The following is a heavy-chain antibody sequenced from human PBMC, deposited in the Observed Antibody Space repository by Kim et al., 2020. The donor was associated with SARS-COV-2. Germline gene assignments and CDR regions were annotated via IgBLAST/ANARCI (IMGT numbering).Heavy chain of an antibody. CDR2: IIPIFGTA. J-gene: IGHJ5*02. D-gene: IGHD6-13*01. CDR1: GGTFSSYA. CDR3: ARDRNSSSWGWFDP. V-gene: IGHV1-69*13. Sequence: SVKVSCKASGGTFSSYAISWVRQAPGQGLEWMGGIIPIFGTANYAQKFQGSVTITADESTSTAYMELSSLRSEDTAVYYCARDRNSSSWGWFDPWGQGTLVTVSS.